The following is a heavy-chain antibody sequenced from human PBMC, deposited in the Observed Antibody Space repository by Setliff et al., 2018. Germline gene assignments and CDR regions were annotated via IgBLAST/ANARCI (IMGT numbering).Heavy chain of an antibody. CDR3: VASPSNKNGHFEY. CDR1: GFTFSSHG. J-gene: IGHJ4*02. V-gene: IGHV3-NL1*01. CDR2: INNWGYST. Sequence: PGGSLRLSCEVSGFTFSSHGMNWVRQVPGKGLEWLAYINNWGYSTYYADSVLGRFTISRDNIKNTAFLQMNSLRADDTAMYYCVASPSNKNGHFEYWGQGTLVTVSS.